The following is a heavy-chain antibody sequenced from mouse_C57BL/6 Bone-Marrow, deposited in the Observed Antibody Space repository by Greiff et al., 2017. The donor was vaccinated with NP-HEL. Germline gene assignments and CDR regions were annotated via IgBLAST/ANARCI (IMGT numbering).Heavy chain of an antibody. Sequence: EVQLQQSGAELVRPGASVKLSCTASGFNIKDDYMHWVKQRPEQGLEWIGWIDPGNGDTEYASKFQGKATFTADTASNTAYLQLSSLTSEDTAVYYCTSFITTDDYWGQGTTLTVSS. J-gene: IGHJ2*01. CDR1: GFNIKDDY. CDR2: IDPGNGDT. D-gene: IGHD1-1*01. CDR3: TSFITTDDY. V-gene: IGHV14-4*01.